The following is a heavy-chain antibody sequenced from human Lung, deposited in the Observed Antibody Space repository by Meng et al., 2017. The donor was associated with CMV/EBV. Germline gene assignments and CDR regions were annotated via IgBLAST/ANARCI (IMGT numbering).Heavy chain of an antibody. V-gene: IGHV1-8*01. CDR2: MNPNSGNT. CDR3: ARGLWSGIKGWFDP. CDR1: GYTFTSYD. J-gene: IGHJ5*02. Sequence: ASXXVSXKASGYTFTSYDINWVRQATGQGLEWMGWMNPNSGNTGYAQKFQGRVTMTRNTSISTAYMELISLRSEDTAVYYCARGLWSGIKGWFDPWGQGTXVTVSS. D-gene: IGHD3-3*01.